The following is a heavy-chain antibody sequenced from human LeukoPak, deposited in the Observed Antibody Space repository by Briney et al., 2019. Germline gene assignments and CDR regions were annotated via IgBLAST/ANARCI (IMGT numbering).Heavy chain of an antibody. J-gene: IGHJ6*02. CDR3: AKDRSVVVVGSYYYGMDV. D-gene: IGHD2-15*01. CDR2: ISSSGSTI. Sequence: GGSLRLSCAASGFTFSSYEMSWVRQAPGKGLEWVSYISSSGSTIYYADSLKGRFTISRDNAKNSLYLQVNSLRAEDTAVYYCAKDRSVVVVGSYYYGMDVWGQGTTVTVSS. V-gene: IGHV3-48*03. CDR1: GFTFSSYE.